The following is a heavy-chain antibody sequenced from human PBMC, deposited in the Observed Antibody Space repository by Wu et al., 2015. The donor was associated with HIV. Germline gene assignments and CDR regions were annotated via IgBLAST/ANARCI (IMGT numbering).Heavy chain of an antibody. CDR3: ARELEDPAIMVRAGFDP. Sequence: QVQLVQSGAEVKKPGSSVKVSCKASGDIFSKYAINWVRQAPGQGLEWMGGVTPMFGTTNYAQKFQGRVTITSDVYTSTACMEMSSLRSEDTAIYYCARELEDPAIMVRAGFDPWGQGTLVTVSS. V-gene: IGHV1-69*05. D-gene: IGHD3-10*01. CDR1: GDIFSKYA. CDR2: VTPMFGTT. J-gene: IGHJ5*02.